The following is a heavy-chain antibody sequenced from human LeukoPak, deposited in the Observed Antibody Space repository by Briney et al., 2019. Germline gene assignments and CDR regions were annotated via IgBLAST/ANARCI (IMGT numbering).Heavy chain of an antibody. Sequence: GGPLRLSCTASGFTFSSHWMSWVRQAPGKGLEWVGRIKSKTDGGTTDYAAPVKGRFTISRDDSKNTLYLQMNNLKTEDTAVYYCTTGPPTVTKADAFDIWGQGTMVTVSS. V-gene: IGHV3-15*01. CDR1: GFTFSSHW. CDR3: TTGPPTVTKADAFDI. J-gene: IGHJ3*02. CDR2: IKSKTDGGTT. D-gene: IGHD4-17*01.